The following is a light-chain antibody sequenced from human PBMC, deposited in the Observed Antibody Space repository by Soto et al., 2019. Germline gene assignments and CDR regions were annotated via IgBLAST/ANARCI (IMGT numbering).Light chain of an antibody. CDR3: QQRSDWPST. V-gene: IGKV3-11*01. J-gene: IGKJ4*01. Sequence: EIVLTQSPATLSLSPGDRDTLSCRASQSVGSYLGWYQQRPGQAPRLLIYDASNRATGIPARFSGSGSGTDFTLTISSLEPEDFAVYYCQQRSDWPSTFGGGTKVDIK. CDR1: QSVGSY. CDR2: DAS.